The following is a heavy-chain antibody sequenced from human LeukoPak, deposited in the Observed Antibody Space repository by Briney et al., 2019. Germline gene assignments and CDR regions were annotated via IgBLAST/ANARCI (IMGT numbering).Heavy chain of an antibody. CDR2: ISSSSSYI. CDR3: ARGRDTGYFDY. D-gene: IGHD2-21*01. V-gene: IGHV3-21*01. J-gene: IGHJ4*02. CDR1: GFTFSSYT. Sequence: GGSLRLSCAASGFTFSSYTMNWVRKAPGEGLEWVSSISSSSSYIYYADSVKGRFTISRDNAKNSLYLQMNSLRAEDTAVYYCARGRDTGYFDYWGQGTLVTVSS.